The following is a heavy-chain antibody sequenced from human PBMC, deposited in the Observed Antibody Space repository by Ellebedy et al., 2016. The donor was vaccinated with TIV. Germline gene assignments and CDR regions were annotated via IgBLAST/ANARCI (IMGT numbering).Heavy chain of an antibody. CDR1: GDSMTSAH. CDR3: AKYILGAGGRGV. V-gene: IGHV4-4*09. J-gene: IGHJ3*01. CDR2: TDGSA. D-gene: IGHD4-23*01. Sequence: MPSETLSLTCTVAGDSMTSAHWSWIRQSPGKGLEWIGNTDGSAWYNPSLRNRLTISVDTSNNQFSLKLNSVTAADTALYYCAKYILGAGGRGVWGQGTMVTVSS.